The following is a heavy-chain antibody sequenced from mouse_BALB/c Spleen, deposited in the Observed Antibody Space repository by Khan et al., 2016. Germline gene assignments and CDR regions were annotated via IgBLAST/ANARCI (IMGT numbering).Heavy chain of an antibody. V-gene: IGHV3-2*02. CDR1: GYSITSDYA. CDR2: ISYSGST. Sequence: EVQLQESGPGLVKPSQSLSLTCTVTGYSITSDYAWNWIRQFPGNKLEWMGYISYSGSTSYNPSLKSRISITRDTSKNQIFLRLNSVTTEDTATCYCAKELGWFAYWGQGTLVTVSA. J-gene: IGHJ3*01. CDR3: AKELGWFAY. D-gene: IGHD4-1*01.